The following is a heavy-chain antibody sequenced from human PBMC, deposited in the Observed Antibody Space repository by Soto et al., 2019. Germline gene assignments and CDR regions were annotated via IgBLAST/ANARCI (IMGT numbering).Heavy chain of an antibody. CDR2: IIPFLDVA. CDR1: GGTFSSYT. CDR3: ARDSSLAGRPFDY. V-gene: IGHV1-69*08. Sequence: VQLVQSGAEVKKPASSVKVSCKASGGTFSSYTISGVRQAPGQGLEWMGRIIPFLDVANYAQKFQGRVTITADKSTSTAYMELRSLRSEDTAMYYCARDSSLAGRPFDYWGQGTLVTVSS. D-gene: IGHD6-19*01. J-gene: IGHJ4*02.